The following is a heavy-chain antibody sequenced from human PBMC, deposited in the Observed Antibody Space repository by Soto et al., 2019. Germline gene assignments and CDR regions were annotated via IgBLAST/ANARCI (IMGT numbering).Heavy chain of an antibody. CDR2: IYYNGAT. V-gene: IGHV4-39*01. J-gene: IGHJ4*02. D-gene: IGHD3-10*01. CDR3: AGGAGSYSE. Sequence: SETLSLTCTVSGGSITSRPYYWGWIRQPPGKGLEWIGAIYYNGATYYSPSLKSRVTISIDTAKSQFSLKLNSVTAADTAVYYCAGGAGSYSEWGQGTLVTVSS. CDR1: GGSITSRPYY.